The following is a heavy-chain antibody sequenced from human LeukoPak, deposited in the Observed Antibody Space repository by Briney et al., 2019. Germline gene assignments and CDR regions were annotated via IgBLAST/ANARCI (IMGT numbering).Heavy chain of an antibody. J-gene: IGHJ4*02. D-gene: IGHD6-13*01. CDR3: ARSFEIAAAGTYFDY. Sequence: GESLKISCKASGYSFTNYWIGWVRQMPGKGLEWMGIIYPGDSDTRYSPSFQGQVTISADKSISTAYLQWSSLKASDTAMYYCARSFEIAAAGTYFDYWGQGTLVTVSS. CDR1: GYSFTNYW. V-gene: IGHV5-51*01. CDR2: IYPGDSDT.